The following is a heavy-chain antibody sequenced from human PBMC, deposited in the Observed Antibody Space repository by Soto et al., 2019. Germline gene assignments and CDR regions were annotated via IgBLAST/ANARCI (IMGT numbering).Heavy chain of an antibody. CDR3: ARRGDGYNRDYYYGMDV. J-gene: IGHJ6*02. V-gene: IGHV5-10-1*01. Sequence: GESLKISCKGSGYSFTSYWISWVRQMPGKGLEWMGRIDPSDSYTNYSPSFQGHVTISADKSISTAYLQWSSLKASDTAMYYCARRGDGYNRDYYYGMDVWGQGTTVTVSS. CDR2: IDPSDSYT. D-gene: IGHD5-12*01. CDR1: GYSFTSYW.